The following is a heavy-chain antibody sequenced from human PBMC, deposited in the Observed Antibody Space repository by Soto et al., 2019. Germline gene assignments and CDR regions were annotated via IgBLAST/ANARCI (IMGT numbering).Heavy chain of an antibody. D-gene: IGHD4-17*01. CDR3: ARDGDYAYYFDY. V-gene: IGHV1-18*01. CDR2: VSPYNGNT. Sequence: QVQLVQSGAEVKKPGASVNVSCKAPDYTFTNYGITWVRQAPGQGPERMGWVSPYNGNTHYAQKLQGRVTMTTDTSTRKAYMELRSLRSDDTAIYYCARDGDYAYYFDYWGQGTLLTVSS. CDR1: DYTFTNYG. J-gene: IGHJ4*02.